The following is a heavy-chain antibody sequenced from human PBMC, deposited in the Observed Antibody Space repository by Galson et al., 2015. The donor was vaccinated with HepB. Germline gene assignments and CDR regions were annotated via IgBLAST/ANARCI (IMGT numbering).Heavy chain of an antibody. J-gene: IGHJ4*02. CDR1: GGSFSGYY. CDR3: ARHPGGSSFDY. D-gene: IGHD1-26*01. CDR2: INHSGST. V-gene: IGHV4-34*01. Sequence: ETLSLTCAVYGGSFSGYYWSWIRQPPGKGLEWIGEINHSGSTNYNPSLKSRVTISIDTSKNQFSLKLSSVTAADTAVYYCARHPGGSSFDYWGQGTLVTVSS.